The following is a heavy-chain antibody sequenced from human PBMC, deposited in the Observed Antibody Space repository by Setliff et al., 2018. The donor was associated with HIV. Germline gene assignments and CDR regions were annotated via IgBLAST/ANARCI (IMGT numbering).Heavy chain of an antibody. J-gene: IGHJ4*02. D-gene: IGHD2-2*01. Sequence: GGSLRLSCVASDFTFRDYGMAWVRQGPGKGLEWVAGVSNSGSEVYYADSVGGRFTISRDNSRDTVYLQMNSLKTEDTAVYYCTTDLPYGYHNDYWGPGTLVTAPQ. CDR3: TTDLPYGYHNDY. CDR2: VSNSGSEV. CDR1: DFTFRDYG. V-gene: IGHV3-23*01.